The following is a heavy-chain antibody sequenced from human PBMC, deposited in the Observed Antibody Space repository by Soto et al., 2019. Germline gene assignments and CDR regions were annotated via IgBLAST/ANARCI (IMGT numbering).Heavy chain of an antibody. CDR2: IKSKTDGGTT. J-gene: IGHJ3*02. Sequence: EVQLVESGGGLVKPGGSLRLSCAASGFTFSNACMHWVRQAPGKGLEWVGRIKSKTDGGTTDYAASVKGRFTISRDDSKNTLELQMDSPETEGTAVYYCTTDLPVLELRSGGAFDIWGQGTMVTVSS. V-gene: IGHV3-15*01. CDR3: TTDLPVLELRSGGAFDI. D-gene: IGHD1-7*01. CDR1: GFTFSNAC.